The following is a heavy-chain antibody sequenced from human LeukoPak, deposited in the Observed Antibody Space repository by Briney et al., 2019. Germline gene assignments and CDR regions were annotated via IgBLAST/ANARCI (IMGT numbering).Heavy chain of an antibody. D-gene: IGHD5-18*01. V-gene: IGHV3-48*03. J-gene: IGHJ4*02. CDR2: ISTSGSTM. CDR1: GFTFSSYE. CDR3: ARVGYSYDD. Sequence: GGSLRLSGAASGFTFSSYEMNWVRQAPGKGLEGVSYISTSGSTMYYADSVKGRFSISRDNAKNSLYLQMNSLRGEDTAVYYCARVGYSYDDWGQGTLVTVSS.